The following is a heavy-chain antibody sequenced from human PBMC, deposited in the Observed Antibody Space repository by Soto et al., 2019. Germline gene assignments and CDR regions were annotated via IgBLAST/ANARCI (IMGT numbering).Heavy chain of an antibody. CDR1: GGTFGSYA. CDR2: IIPILNSP. Sequence: SLKVSCKASGGTFGSYAITWVRRAPRQGLEWLGGIIPILNSPAYAQKFQARVVITADEITNTAYMELNSLRFDDTAVYYCAREAPYCTSATCPKFYDMDVWGQGTTVTVSS. V-gene: IGHV1-69*13. CDR3: AREAPYCTSATCPKFYDMDV. D-gene: IGHD2-2*01. J-gene: IGHJ6*02.